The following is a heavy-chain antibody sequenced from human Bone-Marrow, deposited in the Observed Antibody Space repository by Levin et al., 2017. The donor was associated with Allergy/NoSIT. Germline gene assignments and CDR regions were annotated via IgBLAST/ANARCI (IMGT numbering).Heavy chain of an antibody. CDR2: ITSSGGST. V-gene: IGHV3-23*01. CDR1: GFTFSNYA. CDR3: AKGQVARTTARSLDY. J-gene: IGHJ4*02. D-gene: IGHD1-14*01. Sequence: HPGESLKISCAASGFTFSNYAITWVRQAPGKGLEWVSSITSSGGSTYCADSVKGRFIISRDNPQNTLYLQMNSLRAEDTAVYYCAKGQVARTTARSLDYWGQGTLVTVSS.